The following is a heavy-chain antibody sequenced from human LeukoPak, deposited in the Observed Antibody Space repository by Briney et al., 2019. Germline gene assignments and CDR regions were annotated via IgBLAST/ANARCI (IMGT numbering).Heavy chain of an antibody. CDR2: IIPIFGTA. D-gene: IGHD3-22*01. J-gene: IGHJ3*02. CDR3: ARVSYYDSILGAFDI. V-gene: IGHV1-69*05. Sequence: SVKVSCKASGGTFSSYAISWVRQAPGQGLEWMGGIIPIFGTANYAQKFQGRVTITTDESTSTAYMELSSLRSEDTAVYYCARVSYYDSILGAFDIWAKGQWSPSLQ. CDR1: GGTFSSYA.